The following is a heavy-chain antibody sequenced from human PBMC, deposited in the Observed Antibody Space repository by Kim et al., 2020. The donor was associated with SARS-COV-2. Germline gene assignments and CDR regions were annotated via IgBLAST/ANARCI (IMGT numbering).Heavy chain of an antibody. D-gene: IGHD2-21*02. J-gene: IGHJ4*02. CDR2: YYIVSP. V-gene: IGHV4-39*01. CDR3: ARGTDA. Sequence: YYIVSPYYNPSLKRRVTISVDTSKNQFSLKLSSVTAADTAVYYCARGTDAWGQGTLVTVSS.